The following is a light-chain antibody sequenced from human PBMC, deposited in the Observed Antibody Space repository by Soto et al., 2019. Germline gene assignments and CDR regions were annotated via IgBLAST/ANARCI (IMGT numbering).Light chain of an antibody. CDR1: TSDIGGYNY. CDR3: SSYGASSTL. J-gene: IGLJ2*01. CDR2: DVG. V-gene: IGLV2-14*03. Sequence: QSVLTQPASLSGSPGQSITISCTGSTSDIGGYNYVSWYQQHPGKAPKLLIYDVGYRPSGISDRFSGSKSGNTASLTISGLQPEDAADYYCSSYGASSTLFGGGTKVTVL.